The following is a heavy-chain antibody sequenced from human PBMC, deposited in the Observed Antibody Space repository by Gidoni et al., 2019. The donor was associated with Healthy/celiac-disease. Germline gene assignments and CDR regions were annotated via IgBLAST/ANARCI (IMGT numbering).Heavy chain of an antibody. V-gene: IGHV1-18*01. Sequence: QVQLVQSGAEVKKPGASVKVSCTASGYTFTSYGISWVRQAPGQGLEWMGWISAYNGNTNYAQKLQGRVTMTTDTSTSTAYMELRSLRSDDTAVYYCARERGSLNYYDSTRTSHDAFDIWGQGTMVTVSS. CDR2: ISAYNGNT. CDR3: ARERGSLNYYDSTRTSHDAFDI. D-gene: IGHD3-22*01. J-gene: IGHJ3*02. CDR1: GYTFTSYG.